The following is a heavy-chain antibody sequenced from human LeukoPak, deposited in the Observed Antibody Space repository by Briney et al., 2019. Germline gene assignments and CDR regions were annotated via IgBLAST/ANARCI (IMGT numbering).Heavy chain of an antibody. J-gene: IGHJ6*02. D-gene: IGHD2-2*01. CDR3: ARILGMYQEGMDV. CDR1: GGSPTAGDYY. CDR2: T. Sequence: SETLSLTRTVSGGSPTAGDYYWGWVRQPPGTGLQWIATTYAGASLKSRVTMSLDTSKNQFFLRLTSVTAADTAVYFCARILGMYQEGMDVWGPGITVTVSS. V-gene: IGHV4-61*08.